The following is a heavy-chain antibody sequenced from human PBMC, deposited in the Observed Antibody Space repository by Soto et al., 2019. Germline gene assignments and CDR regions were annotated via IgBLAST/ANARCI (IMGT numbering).Heavy chain of an antibody. J-gene: IGHJ4*02. CDR2: IYYSGST. CDR1: GGSVSSGSYY. D-gene: IGHD4-17*01. Sequence: QVQLQESGPGLVKPSETLSLTCTVSGGSVSSGSYYWSWIRQPPGKGLEWIGYIYYSGSTNYNPSLQSRVTISVDTSKNQFSLTLSSVTAADTAVYYCARGRDDYGDYDIDYWGQGTLVTVSS. CDR3: ARGRDDYGDYDIDY. V-gene: IGHV4-61*01.